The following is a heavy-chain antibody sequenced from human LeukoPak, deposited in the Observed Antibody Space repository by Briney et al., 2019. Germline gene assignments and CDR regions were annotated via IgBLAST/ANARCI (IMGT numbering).Heavy chain of an antibody. D-gene: IGHD6-19*01. CDR1: GFTFSNLW. V-gene: IGHV3-7*05. CDR2: IWQDGSDI. CDR3: AAGSGWLIDS. Sequence: GGSLRLSCAASGFTFSNLWMSWVRQAPGKGLEWVANIWQDGSDIYYVDSVKGRFTISRDNAKSSLYLQTSRLTAEDTGVYYCAAGSGWLIDSWGQGTLVTVSS. J-gene: IGHJ4*02.